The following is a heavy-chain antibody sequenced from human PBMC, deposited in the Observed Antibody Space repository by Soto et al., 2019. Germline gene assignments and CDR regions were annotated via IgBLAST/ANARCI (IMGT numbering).Heavy chain of an antibody. CDR1: GYTFTRFG. D-gene: IGHD6-6*01. Sequence: QVQLVQSGTEVKKPGASVKVSCKASGYTFTRFGINWVRQAPGQGLEWMGWISGHNGNTHSAQNFPGRVNVTTDTSASTAYMELGSLRSGVRAVYYCAGDFEARGQLVGGFDYWGQGTLVTVSS. CDR2: ISGHNGNT. CDR3: AGDFEARGQLVGGFDY. J-gene: IGHJ4*02. V-gene: IGHV1-18*01.